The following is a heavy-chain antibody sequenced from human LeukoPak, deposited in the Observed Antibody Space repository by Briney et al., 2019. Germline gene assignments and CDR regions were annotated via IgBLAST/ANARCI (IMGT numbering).Heavy chain of an antibody. Sequence: PSETLSLTCAVYGGSFSGYYWNWIRQSPGKGLEWIGEINHRGSTNYNPSLKSRVIISVDTSKNQFSLKLTSVTAADTAVYYCARDDPRSETYYYDSSGHTGAGAFDIWGQGTMVTVSS. CDR2: INHRGST. J-gene: IGHJ3*02. CDR3: ARDDPRSETYYYDSSGHTGAGAFDI. CDR1: GGSFSGYY. V-gene: IGHV4-34*01. D-gene: IGHD3-22*01.